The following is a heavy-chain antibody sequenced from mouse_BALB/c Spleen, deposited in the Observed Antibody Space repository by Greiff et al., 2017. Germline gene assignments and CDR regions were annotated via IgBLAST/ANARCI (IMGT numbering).Heavy chain of an antibody. CDR1: GFTFSNYW. CDR3: TSLAFYDFAY. CDR2: IRLKSNNYAT. Sequence: EVQGVESGGGLVQPGGSMKLSCVASGFTFSNYWMNWVRQSPEKGLEWVAEIRLKSNNYATHYAESVKGRFTISRDDSKSSVYLQMNNLRAEDTGIYYCTSLAFYDFAYWGQGTLVTVSA. D-gene: IGHD2-3*01. V-gene: IGHV6-6*02. J-gene: IGHJ3*01.